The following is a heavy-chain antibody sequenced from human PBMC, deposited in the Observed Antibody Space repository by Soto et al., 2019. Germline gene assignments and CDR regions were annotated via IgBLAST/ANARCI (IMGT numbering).Heavy chain of an antibody. CDR3: ARGVGGMDV. CDR2: INAVNGNT. Sequence: ASVKVSCKASGYTFNGYAMHWVRQAPGQRLEWMGWINAVNGNTKYSQKFQGRVTITRDTSASTAYMELSSLRSEDTAVYYCARGVGGMDVWGQGTTVTVSS. D-gene: IGHD3-3*01. CDR1: GYTFNGYA. J-gene: IGHJ6*02. V-gene: IGHV1-3*01.